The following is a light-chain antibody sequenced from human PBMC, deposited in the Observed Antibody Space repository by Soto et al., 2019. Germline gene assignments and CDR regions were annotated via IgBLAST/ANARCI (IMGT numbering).Light chain of an antibody. Sequence: EFVLTQSPVTLSLLSVAIANLSCRSSRIFSGRYLAWYQQIPGQAPRLLISGASSRATGIPDRFSGSGSGTDFTLTISSLEPEDSAVYYCQHRSNWPGTCGKGTKGAIK. J-gene: IGKJ1*01. V-gene: IGKV3D-20*02. CDR2: GAS. CDR3: QHRSNWPGT. CDR1: RIFSGRY.